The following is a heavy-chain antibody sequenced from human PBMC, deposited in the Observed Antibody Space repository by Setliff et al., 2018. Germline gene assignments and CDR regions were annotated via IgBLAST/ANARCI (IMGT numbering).Heavy chain of an antibody. CDR1: GYSFSTCR. CDR3: ARHPYYYGSGTYLDNNNRWFDP. D-gene: IGHD3-10*01. Sequence: PGESLMTSWQGPGYSFSTCRIGWVRQMPGKGLEWMGINYPGDYKTRYTPSFQGQVTISVDKSNTTAYLQWSSLRASDTAIYYCARHPYYYGSGTYLDNNNRWFDPWGQGTLVTVSS. CDR2: NYPGDYKT. V-gene: IGHV5-51*01. J-gene: IGHJ5*02.